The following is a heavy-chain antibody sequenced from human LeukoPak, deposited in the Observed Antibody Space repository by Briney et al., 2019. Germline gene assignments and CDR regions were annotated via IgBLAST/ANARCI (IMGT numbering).Heavy chain of an antibody. V-gene: IGHV1-69*05. Sequence: SVKVSCKASGGTFSSYAISWVRQAPGQGPEWMGGIIPIFGTANYAQKFQGRVTITTDESTSTAYMELSSLRSEDTAVYYCARDRRYYYGSGSPNWFDPWGQGTLVTVSS. CDR3: ARDRRYYYGSGSPNWFDP. CDR1: GGTFSSYA. D-gene: IGHD3-10*01. CDR2: IIPIFGTA. J-gene: IGHJ5*02.